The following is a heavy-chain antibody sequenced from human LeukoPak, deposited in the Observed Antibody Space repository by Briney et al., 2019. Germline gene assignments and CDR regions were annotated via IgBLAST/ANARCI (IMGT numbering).Heavy chain of an antibody. D-gene: IGHD3-10*02. CDR1: GFTFTSYD. J-gene: IGHJ4*02. CDR2: ISNGGGTI. V-gene: IGHV3-48*03. CDR3: ARDSYMFGSDY. Sequence: PWGSLRLSCVTSGFTFTSYDFNWVRQAPGKGLEWVSYISNGGGTIYYADSGKGPFTISRDNAKNSVFLQMNTLRAEDTAVYYCARDSYMFGSDYWGQGTLVTVSS.